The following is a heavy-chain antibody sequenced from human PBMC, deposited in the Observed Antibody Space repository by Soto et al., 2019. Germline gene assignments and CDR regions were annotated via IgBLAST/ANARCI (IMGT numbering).Heavy chain of an antibody. Sequence: QVQLQESGPGLVKPSETLSLTCTVSGGSISNYYWSWIRQPPGKGLEWIGYIYYSGSTNYNPSLKSRVTISVDTSKNQFSLKLSSVTAADTAVYYCASETTVTDAFDIWGQGTMVTVS. J-gene: IGHJ3*02. CDR3: ASETTVTDAFDI. CDR2: IYYSGST. V-gene: IGHV4-59*01. D-gene: IGHD4-17*01. CDR1: GGSISNYY.